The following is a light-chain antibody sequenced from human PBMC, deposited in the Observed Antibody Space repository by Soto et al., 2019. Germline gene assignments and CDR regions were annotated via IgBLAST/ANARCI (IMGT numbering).Light chain of an antibody. V-gene: IGKV1-5*01. CDR2: DVS. Sequence: DIQMTQSPSTLSASVGDRVTITCRTSQSISNWLAWYQQKPGKAPELLIYDVSNLESGVPSRFSGSGSGTEFTLTISSLQPDDFATYYCQQYNSYSETFGQGTKV. CDR1: QSISNW. CDR3: QQYNSYSET. J-gene: IGKJ1*01.